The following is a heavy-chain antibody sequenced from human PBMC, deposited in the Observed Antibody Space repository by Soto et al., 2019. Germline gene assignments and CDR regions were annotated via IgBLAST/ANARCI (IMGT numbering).Heavy chain of an antibody. CDR1: GFTVSSNY. V-gene: IGHV3-66*01. J-gene: IGHJ6*02. D-gene: IGHD2-2*03. CDR2: IYSGGST. Sequence: EVQLVESGGGLVQPGGSLRLSCAASGFTVSSNYMSWVRQAPGKGLEWVSVIYSGGSTYYADSVKGRFTISRDNSKNTLYLQMNSLRAEDTAVYYCARDHGFYYYYGMDVWGQGTTVTVSS. CDR3: ARDHGFYYYYGMDV.